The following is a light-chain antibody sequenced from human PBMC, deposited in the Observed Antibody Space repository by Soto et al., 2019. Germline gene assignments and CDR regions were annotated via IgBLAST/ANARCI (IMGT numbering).Light chain of an antibody. CDR3: QSYDSSLSGSYV. CDR2: GNS. J-gene: IGLJ1*01. Sequence: QCALTQPPSLSGAPGQRVTISCTGSSSNIGAGYDVHWYQQLPGTAPKLLIYGNSNRPSGVPDRFSGSKSGTSASLAITGLQAEDEADYYRQSYDSSLSGSYVFGTGTKVTVL. V-gene: IGLV1-40*01. CDR1: SSNIGAGYD.